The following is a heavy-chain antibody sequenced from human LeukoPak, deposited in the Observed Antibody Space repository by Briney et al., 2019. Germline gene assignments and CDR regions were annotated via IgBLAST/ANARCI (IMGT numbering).Heavy chain of an antibody. V-gene: IGHV3-9*01. CDR1: GFTFDDYA. Sequence: PGGSLRLSCAASGFTFDDYAMHWVRQAPGKGLEWVSGISWNSGSIGYADSVKGRSTISRDNAKNSLYLQMNSLRAEDTALYYCAKVGDRSGFDYWGQGTLVTVSS. J-gene: IGHJ4*02. CDR3: AKVGDRSGFDY. D-gene: IGHD6-25*01. CDR2: ISWNSGSI.